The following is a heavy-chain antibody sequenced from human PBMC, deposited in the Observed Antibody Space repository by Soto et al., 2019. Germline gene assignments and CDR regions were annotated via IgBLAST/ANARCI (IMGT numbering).Heavy chain of an antibody. CDR3: ARVSGNVYTTLHIPFDY. CDR2: ISHDGRIK. J-gene: IGHJ4*02. CDR1: EFTFNRHA. Sequence: QVQLVESGGGVVQPGRSLRLSCAASEFTFNRHAMHWVRQAPGKGLEWVAVISHDGRIKYYADSVKRRFTISRDNSMNTLDLQMNSLRAEVTAIYFCARVSGNVYTTLHIPFDYWGQGTLVTVSS. V-gene: IGHV3-30*04. D-gene: IGHD2-8*01.